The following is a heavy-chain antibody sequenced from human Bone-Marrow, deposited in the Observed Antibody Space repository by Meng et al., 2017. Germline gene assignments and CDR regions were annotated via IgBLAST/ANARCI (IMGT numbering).Heavy chain of an antibody. Sequence: QVELVESGGGVVQPGRSLRLSCAASGFSFSSYGMHWVRQAPGKGLEWVAVIWYDGSSKYYAESVKGRFTISRDNAKNSVYLQMNSLRAEDTAVYYCARKQVGATSWNFDLWGRGTLVTVSS. CDR3: ARKQVGATSWNFDL. CDR2: IWYDGSSK. V-gene: IGHV3-33*01. J-gene: IGHJ2*01. D-gene: IGHD1-26*01. CDR1: GFSFSSYG.